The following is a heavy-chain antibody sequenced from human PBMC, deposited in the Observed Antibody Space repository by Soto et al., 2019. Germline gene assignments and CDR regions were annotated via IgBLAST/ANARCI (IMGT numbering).Heavy chain of an antibody. D-gene: IGHD2-2*01. CDR3: ARAYCSSTSCYVTFFEYGMDV. Sequence: ASVKVSCKASGYTFTSYGISWVRQAPGQGLEWMGWISAYNGNTNYAQKLQGRVTMTTDTSTSTAYMELRSLRSDDTAVYYCARAYCSSTSCYVTFFEYGMDVWGQGTTVTSP. CDR2: ISAYNGNT. J-gene: IGHJ6*02. CDR1: GYTFTSYG. V-gene: IGHV1-18*01.